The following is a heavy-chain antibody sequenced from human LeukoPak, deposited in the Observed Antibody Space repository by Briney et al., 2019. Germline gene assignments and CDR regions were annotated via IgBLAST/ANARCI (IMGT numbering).Heavy chain of an antibody. CDR1: GFTFSSYG. CDR2: ISYDGSNE. CDR3: AKEDVVVITTRYFQH. V-gene: IGHV3-30*18. D-gene: IGHD3-22*01. Sequence: GGPLRLSCAASGFTFSSYGMHWVRQAPGKGLEWVAVISYDGSNEYYADSVKGRFTISRDNSKNTLYLQMNSLRTEDTAIYYCAKEDVVVITTRYFQHWGQGTLVTVSS. J-gene: IGHJ1*01.